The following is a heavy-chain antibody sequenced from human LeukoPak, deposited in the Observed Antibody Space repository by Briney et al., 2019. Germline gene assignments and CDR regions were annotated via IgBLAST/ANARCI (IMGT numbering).Heavy chain of an antibody. CDR3: AKELLGGVIDPFDY. V-gene: IGHV3-23*01. CDR1: GFTFRSYA. CDR2: ISGSGGST. J-gene: IGHJ4*02. Sequence: GGSLRLSCAASGFTFRSYAMRWVRQAPGKGLEWVSAISGSGGSTYYADSVKGRFTISRDNSKNTLYLQMNSLRAEDTAVYYCAKELLGGVIDPFDYWGREPWSPSPQ. D-gene: IGHD3-16*02.